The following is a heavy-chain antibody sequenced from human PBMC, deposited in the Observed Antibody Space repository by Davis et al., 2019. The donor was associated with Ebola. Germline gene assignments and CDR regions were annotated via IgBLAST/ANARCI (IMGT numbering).Heavy chain of an antibody. Sequence: AASVKVSCKASGYTITSFAMHWVRQAPGQRLEWMGWINAGNGNTKYSQKFQGRVTMTRDTSTSTVYMELSSLRSEDTAVYYCARDRRKRGREDYFDYWGQGTLVTVSS. CDR3: ARDRRKRGREDYFDY. V-gene: IGHV1-3*01. J-gene: IGHJ4*02. CDR1: GYTITSFA. CDR2: INAGNGNT. D-gene: IGHD3-16*01.